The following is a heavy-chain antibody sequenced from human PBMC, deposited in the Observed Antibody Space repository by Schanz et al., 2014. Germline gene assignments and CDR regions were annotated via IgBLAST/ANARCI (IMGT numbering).Heavy chain of an antibody. CDR3: ARGRARQLVHWFDP. CDR1: GFVFRGYV. Sequence: QVQLVESGGGVVQPGRSLRLSCAASGFVFRGYVMHWVRQAPGKGLEKVALISTDGTNTYYADSVRGRFTISRDNSKNTLYLEMNSLRAEDTAVYYCARGRARQLVHWFDPWGQGTLVTVSS. D-gene: IGHD6-13*01. J-gene: IGHJ5*02. CDR2: ISTDGTNT. V-gene: IGHV3-30*04.